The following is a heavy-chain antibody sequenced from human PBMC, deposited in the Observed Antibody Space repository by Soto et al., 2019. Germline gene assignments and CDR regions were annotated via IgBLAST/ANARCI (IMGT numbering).Heavy chain of an antibody. CDR1: LGSFSGFY. CDR3: ARGRGYVYGSNFYGLDV. V-gene: IGHV4-34*01. D-gene: IGHD6-25*01. J-gene: IGHJ6*02. CDR2: INHIGTT. Sequence: SESLSLACRVYLGSFSGFYWSWVRQTPGGGLEWIGEINHIGTTNYNPSSQNRVTISVDKSTNNFSLKMTSVTAADAAVYYCARGRGYVYGSNFYGLDVWGQGTTVTVSS.